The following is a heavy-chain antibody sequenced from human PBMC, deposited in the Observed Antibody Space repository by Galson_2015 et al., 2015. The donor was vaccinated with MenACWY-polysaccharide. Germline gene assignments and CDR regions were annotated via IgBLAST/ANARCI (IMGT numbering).Heavy chain of an antibody. V-gene: IGHV3-33*01. CDR2: IQYDGSNK. Sequence: SLRLSCAASGSRFSNSGMHWVRQAPGKGLEWVAVIQYDGSNKEYADSVKGRFTISRDNSKNTVFLEMNTLGVEDTAVYYCAREGSRIVFHAFDNWGQGTMVPVSS. J-gene: IGHJ3*02. CDR3: AREGSRIVFHAFDN. D-gene: IGHD2-2*01. CDR1: GSRFSNSG.